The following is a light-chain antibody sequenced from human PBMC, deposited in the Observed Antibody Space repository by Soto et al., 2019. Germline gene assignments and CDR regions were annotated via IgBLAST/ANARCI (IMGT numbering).Light chain of an antibody. CDR3: QQFYKGWT. Sequence: ITKSPSTLPPPVEEKVTITCRAIQSVGRSLAWYQQQPGKAPKLLIYGVSTLESGVPSRFSGFGSGTEFTLSISSLQPGDFGTYYCQQFYKGWTFGQGTRV. CDR2: GVS. V-gene: IGKV1-5*01. J-gene: IGKJ1*01. CDR1: QSVGRS.